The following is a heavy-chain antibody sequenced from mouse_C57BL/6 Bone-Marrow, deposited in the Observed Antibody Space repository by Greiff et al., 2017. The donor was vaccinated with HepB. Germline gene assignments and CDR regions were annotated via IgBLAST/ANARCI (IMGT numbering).Heavy chain of an antibody. J-gene: IGHJ1*03. V-gene: IGHV10-3*01. D-gene: IGHD1-1*01. CDR1: GFTFNTYA. CDR3: VRAGVITTVVANWYFDV. CDR2: IRSKSSNYAT. Sequence: EVMLVESGGGLVQPKGSLKLSCAASGFTFNTYAMHWVRQAPGTGLEWVARIRSKSSNYATYYADSVKDRFTISRDDSQSMLYLQMNNLKTEDTAMYYCVRAGVITTVVANWYFDVWGTGTTVTVSS.